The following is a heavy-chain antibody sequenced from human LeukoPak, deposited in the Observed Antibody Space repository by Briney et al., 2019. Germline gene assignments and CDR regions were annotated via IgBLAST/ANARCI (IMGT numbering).Heavy chain of an antibody. V-gene: IGHV1-2*02. CDR3: ARDPSYSSSFGAIDY. J-gene: IGHJ4*02. D-gene: IGHD6-6*01. Sequence: ASVKVSCKASGYTFTCYYMHWVRQAPGQGLEWMGWINPNSGGTNYAQKFQGRVTMTRDTSISTAYMELSRLRSDDTAVYYCARDPSYSSSFGAIDYWGQGTLVTVSS. CDR1: GYTFTCYY. CDR2: INPNSGGT.